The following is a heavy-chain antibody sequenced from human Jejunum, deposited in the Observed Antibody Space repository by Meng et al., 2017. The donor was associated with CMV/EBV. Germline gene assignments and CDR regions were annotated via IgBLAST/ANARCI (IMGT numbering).Heavy chain of an antibody. Sequence: GAVPGVAKPSETLSLTGSVSGGSINTYYWGWIRHSPGKGLEWIGNIYNYGGTYYNPSLKSRVTISTDTSKNEFSLRLKSVTAADTAVYYCVRHGDCSSGSCYYHWFDPWGQGSLVTVSS. V-gene: IGHV4-59*08. J-gene: IGHJ5*02. CDR1: GGSINTYY. D-gene: IGHD2-2*01. CDR2: IYNYGGT. CDR3: VRHGDCSSGSCYYHWFDP.